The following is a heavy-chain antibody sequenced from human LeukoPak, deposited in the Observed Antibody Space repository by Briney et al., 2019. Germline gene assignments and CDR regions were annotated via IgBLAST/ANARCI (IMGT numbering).Heavy chain of an antibody. V-gene: IGHV7-4-1*01. Sequence: ASVKVSCKASGYSFTSFAMNWVRQAPGQGLEWMGWINTNTGNPTYARGFAGRLVFSLDTSVSTAYLQISGLEAEDTAVYYCARGRDCSGGNCYSDYWGQGTLVTVSS. CDR3: ARGRDCSGGNCYSDY. CDR2: INTNTGNP. J-gene: IGHJ4*02. D-gene: IGHD2-15*01. CDR1: GYSFTSFA.